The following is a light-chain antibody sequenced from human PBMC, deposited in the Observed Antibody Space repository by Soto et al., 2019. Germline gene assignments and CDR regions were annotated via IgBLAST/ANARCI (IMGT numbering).Light chain of an antibody. J-gene: IGLJ2*01. CDR1: SSNTGADYD. CDR3: QSSDSSLSNLVV. Sequence: QSVLTQPPSVSGAPGQRVTISCTGSSSNTGADYDVHWYQHLPGSAPKLLIYDNNIRPSGVPDRFSGSTSGTSASLAITGLQAEDEGDYYCQSSDSSLSNLVVFGGGTKLTVL. V-gene: IGLV1-40*01. CDR2: DNN.